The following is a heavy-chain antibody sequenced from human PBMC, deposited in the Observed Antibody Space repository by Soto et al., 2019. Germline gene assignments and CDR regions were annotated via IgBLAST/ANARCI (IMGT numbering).Heavy chain of an antibody. CDR1: GSTFSSDD. CDR2: ISDSGGST. Sequence: GGSLRLSCVVSGSTFSSDDMSWVRQAPGRGLEWVSGISDSGGSTYYADSVKGRFTISRDNSQNTLYLQMNSLRAEDTAVYYCAKSPRMVRGAPYVMDVWAQGTTVTVSS. J-gene: IGHJ6*02. D-gene: IGHD3-10*01. V-gene: IGHV3-23*01. CDR3: AKSPRMVRGAPYVMDV.